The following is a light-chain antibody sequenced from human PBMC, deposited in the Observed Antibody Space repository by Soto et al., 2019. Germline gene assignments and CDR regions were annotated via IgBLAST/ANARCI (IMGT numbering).Light chain of an antibody. CDR3: AAWDDGLNGLYV. J-gene: IGLJ1*01. V-gene: IGLV1-44*01. CDR2: GDN. CDR1: SSNIGRTT. Sequence: QSVLTQPPSASGTPGQRVTIACSGGSSNIGRTTVNWYRQLPGTAPKLLIYGDNQRPAGVPDRFSGSKSGTSASLAISGLQSEDEAGYYCAAWDDGLNGLYVFGTGTKLTVL.